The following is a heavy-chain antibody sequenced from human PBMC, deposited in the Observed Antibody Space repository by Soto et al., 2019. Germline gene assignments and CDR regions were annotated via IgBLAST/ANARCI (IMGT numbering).Heavy chain of an antibody. CDR1: GFPCGSYD. CDR2: ILVDGRT. J-gene: IGHJ3*01. V-gene: IGHV3-23*01. Sequence: LRLSCAASGFPCGSYDMTWVRQAPGKGLEWVSTILVDGRTFYVDSAKGRFTISRDNSRNTVYLQMNSLTAGDTALYYCAKATATGGGAFDFCGQGTMVTVSS. CDR3: AKATATGGGAFDF. D-gene: IGHD2-8*02.